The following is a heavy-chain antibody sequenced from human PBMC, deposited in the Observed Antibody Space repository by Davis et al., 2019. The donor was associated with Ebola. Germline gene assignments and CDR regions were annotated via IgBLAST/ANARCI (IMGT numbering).Heavy chain of an antibody. CDR3: ARVGWDYDFWSGYYFDV. CDR1: GYTFTSYG. V-gene: IGHV1-18*01. Sequence: ASVKVSCKASGYTFTSYGISWVRQAPGQGLEWMGWISAYNGNTNYAQKLQGRVTMTTDTSTSTAYMELRSLRSDDTAVYYCARVGWDYDFWSGYYFDVWGQGTTVTVSS. D-gene: IGHD3-3*01. CDR2: ISAYNGNT. J-gene: IGHJ6*02.